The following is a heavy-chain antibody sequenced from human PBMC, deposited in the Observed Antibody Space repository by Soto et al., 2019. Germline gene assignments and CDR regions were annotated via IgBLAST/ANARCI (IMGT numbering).Heavy chain of an antibody. Sequence: PGGSLRLSCAASGFTFSSYAMSWVRQAPGKGLEWVSAISGSGGSTYYADSVKGRFTISRDNSKNTLYLQMNSLRAEDTAVYYCAKDGLMITFGGVIVYDDAFDIWGQGTMVTVSS. D-gene: IGHD3-16*02. CDR2: ISGSGGST. J-gene: IGHJ3*02. V-gene: IGHV3-23*01. CDR3: AKDGLMITFGGVIVYDDAFDI. CDR1: GFTFSSYA.